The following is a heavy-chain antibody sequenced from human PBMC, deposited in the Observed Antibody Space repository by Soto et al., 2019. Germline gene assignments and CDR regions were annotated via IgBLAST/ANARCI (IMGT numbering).Heavy chain of an antibody. J-gene: IGHJ2*01. CDR1: GFTFSSYS. CDR3: ARDRGTDYYDSSGYYPHWYFDL. D-gene: IGHD3-22*01. Sequence: EVQLVESGGGLVQPGGSLRLSCAASGFTFSSYSMNWVRQAPGKGLEWVSYISSSSSTIYYADSVKGRFTISTDNAKNSLYLKMNSLRDEDTAVYYCARDRGTDYYDSSGYYPHWYFDLWGRGTLVTVSS. V-gene: IGHV3-48*02. CDR2: ISSSSSTI.